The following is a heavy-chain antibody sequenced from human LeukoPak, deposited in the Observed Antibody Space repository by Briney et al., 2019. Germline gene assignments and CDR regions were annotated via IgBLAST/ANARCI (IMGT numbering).Heavy chain of an antibody. V-gene: IGHV3-23*01. CDR2: ISGSGGST. CDR3: ARADSHPDGYWKGRWAYYYYMDV. CDR1: GFTFSSYA. Sequence: PGGSLRLSCAASGFTFSSYAMSWVRQAPGKGLEWVSAISGSGGSTYYADSVKGRFTISRDNAKNSLYLQMNSLRAEDTAVYYCARADSHPDGYWKGRWAYYYYMDVWGKGTTVTISS. D-gene: IGHD5-18*01. J-gene: IGHJ6*03.